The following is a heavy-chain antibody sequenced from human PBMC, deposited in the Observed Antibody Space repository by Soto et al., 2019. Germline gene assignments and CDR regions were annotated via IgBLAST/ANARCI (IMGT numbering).Heavy chain of an antibody. D-gene: IGHD3-10*01. J-gene: IGHJ4*02. V-gene: IGHV1-2*04. CDR2: INPNSGGT. CDR3: ARASLGIYGSGSYYRN. Sequence: SVKGSCRASGYTFTGYYMHWVRQAPVQGLEWMGWINPNSGGTNYSQKFQGWVTMTRDTSISTAYMELSRLRSDDTAVYYCARASLGIYGSGSYYRNWGQGTLVTVSS. CDR1: GYTFTGYY.